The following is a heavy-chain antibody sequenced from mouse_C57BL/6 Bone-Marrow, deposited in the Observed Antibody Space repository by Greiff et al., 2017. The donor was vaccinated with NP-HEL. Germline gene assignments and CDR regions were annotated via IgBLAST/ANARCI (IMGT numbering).Heavy chain of an antibody. CDR1: GYSITSGYY. Sequence: EVQLVESGPGLVKPSQSLSLTCSVTGYSITSGYYWNWIRQFPGNKLEWMGYISYDGSNNYNPSLKNRISITRDTSKNQFFLKLNSVTTEDTATYYCARNYYGSSYDYWDQGTTLTVSS. J-gene: IGHJ2*01. D-gene: IGHD1-1*01. CDR2: ISYDGSN. V-gene: IGHV3-6*01. CDR3: ARNYYGSSYDY.